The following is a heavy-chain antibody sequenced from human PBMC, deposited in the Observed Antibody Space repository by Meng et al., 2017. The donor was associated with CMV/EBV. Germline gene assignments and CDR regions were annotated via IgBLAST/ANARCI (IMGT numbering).Heavy chain of an antibody. CDR1: GFTLSSYW. V-gene: IGHV3-7*01. CDR2: IKQDGSEK. J-gene: IGHJ6*02. CDR3: AREDCSSTSCYTGYYGMDV. D-gene: IGHD2-2*02. Sequence: GGSLRLSCAASGFTLSSYWMNWVRQAPGKGLEWVANIKQDGSEKYYVDSVKGRFTISRDNAKNSLYLQMNSLRAEDTAVYYCAREDCSSTSCYTGYYGMDVWGQGTTVTVSS.